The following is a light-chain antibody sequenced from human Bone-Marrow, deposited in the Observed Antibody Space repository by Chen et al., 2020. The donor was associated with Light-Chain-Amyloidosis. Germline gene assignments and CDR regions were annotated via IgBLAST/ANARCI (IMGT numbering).Light chain of an antibody. CDR3: QSADSSGTYEVI. CDR2: RDT. CDR1: ELPTKY. Sequence: YELTQPPSVSVSPGQTARITCPGDELPTKYAYWYQQKPGQAPVLVIHRDTERPSGIPERFSGASSGTTATLAISGVQAEDVADYHCQSADSSGTYEVIFGGGTKLTVL. J-gene: IGLJ2*01. V-gene: IGLV3-25*03.